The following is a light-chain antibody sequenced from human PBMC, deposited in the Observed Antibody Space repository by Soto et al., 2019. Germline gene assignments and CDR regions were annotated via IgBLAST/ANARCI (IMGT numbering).Light chain of an antibody. CDR2: RAS. CDR1: QTINTW. V-gene: IGKV1-5*03. J-gene: IGKJ3*01. Sequence: DIQMTQSTSTLSASVGDRVTITCRASQTINTWLAWYQQKPGKAPKLLIYRASNLVSGVPSRFSGSGSGTEFTITISSLQTDDFSIYYCQQYKTYSGTFGPGTKVDI. CDR3: QQYKTYSGT.